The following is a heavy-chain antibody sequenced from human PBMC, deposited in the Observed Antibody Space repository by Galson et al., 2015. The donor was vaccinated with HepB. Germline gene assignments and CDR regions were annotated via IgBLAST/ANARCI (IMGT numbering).Heavy chain of an antibody. J-gene: IGHJ3*02. CDR3: ATTKFGSGAYWTFDI. V-gene: IGHV3-48*04. D-gene: IGHD4/OR15-4a*01. CDR2: ISTNEATI. Sequence: SLRLSCAASDSTFSSYTMNWVRQTPGKGLQWILYISTNEATIHYADSVKGRFTIARDNAKNTMWVQMNSLRAEDTAVYYCATTKFGSGAYWTFDIWGQGTLVTVSS. CDR1: DSTFSSYT.